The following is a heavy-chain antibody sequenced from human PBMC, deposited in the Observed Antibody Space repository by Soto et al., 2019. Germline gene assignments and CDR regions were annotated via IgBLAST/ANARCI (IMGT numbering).Heavy chain of an antibody. CDR2: FDPEDGET. V-gene: IGHV1-24*01. J-gene: IGHJ6*02. CDR3: ASGCSGGSCYSTKNYYYGMDV. Sequence: ASVKVSCKVSGYTLTELSMHWVRQAPGKGLEWMRGFDPEDGETIYAQKFQGRVTMTEDTSTDTAYMELSSLRSEDTAVYYCASGCSGGSCYSTKNYYYGMDVWG. CDR1: GYTLTELS. D-gene: IGHD2-15*01.